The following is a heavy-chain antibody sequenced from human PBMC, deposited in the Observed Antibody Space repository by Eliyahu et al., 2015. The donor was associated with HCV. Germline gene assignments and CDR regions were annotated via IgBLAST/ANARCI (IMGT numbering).Heavy chain of an antibody. D-gene: IGHD6-13*01. V-gene: IGHV5-10-1*03. Sequence: VQLVQSGAEVKKPGESLRISCKGSGYSFTSYWISWVHQMPGKGLEWMGRIDPTDSYTDYSPSFQGHVTISADKSISTAYLQWTSLKASDTAMYYCARFDSGSLIDSWGQGTLVTVSS. CDR3: ARFDSGSLIDS. CDR1: GYSFTSYW. J-gene: IGHJ4*02. CDR2: IDPTDSYT.